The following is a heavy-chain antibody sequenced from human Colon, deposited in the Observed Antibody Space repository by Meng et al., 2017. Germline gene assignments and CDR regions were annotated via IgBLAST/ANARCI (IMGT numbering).Heavy chain of an antibody. V-gene: IGHV4-4*02. CDR1: SGSISSSNW. CDR2: ISKSGTT. CDR3: VRQGMTSYSWGY. J-gene: IGHJ4*02. D-gene: IGHD3-9*01. Sequence: VRLQGSGPGLVRPSGTRSITGAVSSGSISSSNWGSWVRQPPGKGLEWIGEISKSGTTYYNPSLKSRVTITGDWSKNQFSLNLNSVTAADTALYYCVRQGMTSYSWGYWGQGTLVTVSS.